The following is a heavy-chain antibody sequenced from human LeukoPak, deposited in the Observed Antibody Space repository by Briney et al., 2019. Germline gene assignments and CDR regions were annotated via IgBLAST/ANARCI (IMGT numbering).Heavy chain of an antibody. V-gene: IGHV3-23*01. CDR3: AKEDYDILTGYFRATSY. Sequence: GGSLRLSCAASGFTFSSYAMSRVRQAPGKGLEWVSAISGSGGSTYYADSVKGRFTISRDNSKNTLYLQMNSLRAEDTAVYYCAKEDYDILTGYFRATSYWGQGTLVTVSS. J-gene: IGHJ4*02. CDR2: ISGSGGST. D-gene: IGHD3-9*01. CDR1: GFTFSSYA.